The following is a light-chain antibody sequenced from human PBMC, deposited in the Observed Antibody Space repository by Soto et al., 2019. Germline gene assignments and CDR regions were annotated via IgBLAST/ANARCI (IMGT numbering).Light chain of an antibody. CDR2: EGS. CDR1: SSDVGSYNL. CDR3: CSYAGSSTYV. V-gene: IGLV2-23*01. Sequence: QSVLTQPASVSGSTAQSITISCTGTSSDVGSYNLVSWYQQHPGKAPKLMIYEGSKRPSGVSNRFSGSKSGNTASLTISGLQAEDEADYYCCSYAGSSTYVFGTGTKVTVL. J-gene: IGLJ1*01.